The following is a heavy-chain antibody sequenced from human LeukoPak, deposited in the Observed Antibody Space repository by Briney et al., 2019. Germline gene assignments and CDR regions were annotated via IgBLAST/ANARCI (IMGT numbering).Heavy chain of an antibody. Sequence: PSETLSLICSVSGGSISSYYWSWIRQPPGKGLEWIGYIYYSGSTNYNPSLKSRVTISVDTSKNQFSLKLSSVTAADTAVYYCARDSSYGSFDYWGQGTLVSVSS. CDR3: ARDSSYGSFDY. J-gene: IGHJ4*02. CDR2: IYYSGST. V-gene: IGHV4-59*01. D-gene: IGHD5-18*01. CDR1: GGSISSYY.